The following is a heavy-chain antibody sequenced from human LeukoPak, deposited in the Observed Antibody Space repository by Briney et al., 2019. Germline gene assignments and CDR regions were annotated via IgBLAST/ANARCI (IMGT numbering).Heavy chain of an antibody. J-gene: IGHJ4*02. D-gene: IGHD1-26*01. CDR2: IRSKANSYAT. Sequence: GGSLRLSCAASGFTFSGSAMHWVRQASGKGLEWVGRIRSKANSYATAYAASVKGRFTISRDDSKNTAYLQMNSLKTEDTAVYYCTRRGSYDVYWGQGTLVTVSS. CDR3: TRRGSYDVY. V-gene: IGHV3-73*01. CDR1: GFTFSGSA.